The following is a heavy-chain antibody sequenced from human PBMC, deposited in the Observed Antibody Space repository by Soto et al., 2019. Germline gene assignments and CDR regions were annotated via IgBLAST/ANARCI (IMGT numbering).Heavy chain of an antibody. CDR1: GYIFANSD. D-gene: IGHD2-2*01. V-gene: IGHV1-18*01. CDR2: MNPGSGNT. Sequence: ASVKASCKASGYIFANSDVRWVRQATGQGLEWMGWMNPGSGNTNYAQKLQGRVTMTTDTSTSTAYMELRSLRSDDKAVYYCARGGPRRTDIVVVPAAHWFDPWGQGTLVTVSS. CDR3: ARGGPRRTDIVVVPAAHWFDP. J-gene: IGHJ5*02.